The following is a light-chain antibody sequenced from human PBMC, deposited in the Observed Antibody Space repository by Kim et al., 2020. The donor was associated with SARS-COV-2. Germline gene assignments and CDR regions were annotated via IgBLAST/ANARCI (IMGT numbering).Light chain of an antibody. CDR2: ELT. J-gene: IGLJ2*01. V-gene: IGLV2-8*01. Sequence: GQSIAISCTGTTSDVGANNYVSWYQQYPGRAPILILYELTKRPSGVPDRFSGSKSGNTASLTVSGLQAEDEAHYYCSSYAGTNDVRFGGGTQLTVL. CDR1: TSDVGANNY. CDR3: SSYAGTNDVR.